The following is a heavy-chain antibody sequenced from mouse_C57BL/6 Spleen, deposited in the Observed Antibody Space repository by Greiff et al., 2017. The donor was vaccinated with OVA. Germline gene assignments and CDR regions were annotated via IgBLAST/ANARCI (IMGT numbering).Heavy chain of an antibody. Sequence: VKLQQPGAELVKPGASVKMSCKASGYTFTSYWITWVKQRPGQGLEWIGDIYPGSGSTNYNEKFKSKATLTVDTSSSTAYMQLSSLTSEDSAVYYCARNYGSNFDVWGTGTTVTVSS. J-gene: IGHJ1*03. CDR1: GYTFTSYW. CDR2: IYPGSGST. CDR3: ARNYGSNFDV. D-gene: IGHD1-1*01. V-gene: IGHV1-55*01.